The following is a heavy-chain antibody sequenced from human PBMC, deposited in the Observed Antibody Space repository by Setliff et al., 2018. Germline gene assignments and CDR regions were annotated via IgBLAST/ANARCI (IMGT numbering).Heavy chain of an antibody. J-gene: IGHJ4*02. D-gene: IGHD2-8*01. CDR1: GYTFTNYG. V-gene: IGHV1-18*01. Sequence: GASVKVSCKASGYTFTNYGVTWVRQAPGQGLEWMGWISPYSGNTYYAPELQGRVTLTTDTSTTPAYLELRSLTSDDTAVYYCSRLVRYCTTTTCQRASGDDYWGQGTLVTVSS. CDR2: ISPYSGNT. CDR3: SRLVRYCTTTTCQRASGDDY.